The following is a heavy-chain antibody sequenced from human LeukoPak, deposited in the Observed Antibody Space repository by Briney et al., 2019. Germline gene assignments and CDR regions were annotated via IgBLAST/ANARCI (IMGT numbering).Heavy chain of an antibody. V-gene: IGHV4-59*12. Sequence: SETLSLTCTVSGGSISTFYWSWIRQPPGKGLEWIGYIFDSERTNYNPSLKSRVIISVDTSTNQFSLKLRAVTAADTAVYYCARRRSYSSASGQGITKTFDIWGQGTMVTVSS. J-gene: IGHJ3*02. CDR2: IFDSERT. D-gene: IGHD6-6*01. CDR3: ARRRSYSSASGQGITKTFDI. CDR1: GGSISTFY.